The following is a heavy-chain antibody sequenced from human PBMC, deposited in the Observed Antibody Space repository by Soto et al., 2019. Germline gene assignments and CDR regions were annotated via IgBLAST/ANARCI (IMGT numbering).Heavy chain of an antibody. Sequence: XLALTDAISGAXVSSNSAAWNWIRQSPSRGLEWLGRTYYRSKWYNDYAISVKSRITINPDTSKNQFSLKLNSVTPADTAVYYCARMVGATADYWGQGIQVTVSS. CDR2: TYYRSKWYN. D-gene: IGHD1-26*01. CDR3: ARMVGATADY. V-gene: IGHV6-1*01. CDR1: GAXVSSNSAA. J-gene: IGHJ4*02.